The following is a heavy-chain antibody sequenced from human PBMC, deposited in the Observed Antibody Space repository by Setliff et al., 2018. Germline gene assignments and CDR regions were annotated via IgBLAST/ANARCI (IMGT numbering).Heavy chain of an antibody. V-gene: IGHV4-59*08. Sequence: SETLSLTCTVSGGSISSYYWSWIRQPPGKGLEWIGSIYHSGSTYYNPSLKSRVTISVDTSKNQFSLKLSSVTAADTAVYYCASYRQDVNYWGQGTLVTVSS. J-gene: IGHJ4*02. CDR1: GGSISSYY. D-gene: IGHD4-4*01. CDR3: ASYRQDVNY. CDR2: IYHSGST.